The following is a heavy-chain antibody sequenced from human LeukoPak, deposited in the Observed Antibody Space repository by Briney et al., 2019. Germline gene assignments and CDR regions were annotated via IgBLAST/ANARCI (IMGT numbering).Heavy chain of an antibody. J-gene: IGHJ4*02. V-gene: IGHV3-48*04. CDR1: GFTFSSYS. D-gene: IGHD5-12*01. Sequence: GGSLRLSCAASGFTFSSYSMNWVRQAPGKGLEWVSYISSSSSTIYYADSVKGRFTISRDNAKNSLYLQMNSLRAEDTAVFYCARVGQAGYVGYPLDYRGQGTLVTVSS. CDR2: ISSSSSTI. CDR3: ARVGQAGYVGYPLDY.